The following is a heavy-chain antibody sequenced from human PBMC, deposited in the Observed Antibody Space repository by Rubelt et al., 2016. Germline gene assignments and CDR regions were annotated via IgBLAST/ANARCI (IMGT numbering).Heavy chain of an antibody. CDR1: GFTFSSYW. V-gene: IGHV3-7*01. D-gene: IGHD3-22*01. J-gene: IGHJ4*02. Sequence: EVQLVESGGGLVQPGGSLRLSCAASGFTFSSYWMSWVRQAPGKGLEWVANIKKDGSEKYYVDSVKGRLTISREKAKNSLYLQMNSLRAEDTAVYYCARSNYDLDYWGQGTLVTVSS. CDR2: IKKDGSEK. CDR3: ARSNYDLDY.